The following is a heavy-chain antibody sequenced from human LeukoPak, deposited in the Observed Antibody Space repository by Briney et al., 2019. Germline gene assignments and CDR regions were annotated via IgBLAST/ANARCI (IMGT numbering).Heavy chain of an antibody. V-gene: IGHV1-69*04. J-gene: IGHJ4*02. Sequence: VASVKVSCKASGYTFTSYGISWVRQAPGQGLEWMGRIIPILGIANYAQKFQGRVTITADKSTSTAYMELSSLRSEDTAVYYCARGPQYYYDSSGYYLPYYFDYWGQGTLVTVSS. CDR3: ARGPQYYYDSSGYYLPYYFDY. CDR1: GYTFTSYG. CDR2: IIPILGIA. D-gene: IGHD3-22*01.